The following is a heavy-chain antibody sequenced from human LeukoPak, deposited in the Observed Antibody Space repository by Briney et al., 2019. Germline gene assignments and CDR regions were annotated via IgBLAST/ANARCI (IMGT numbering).Heavy chain of an antibody. V-gene: IGHV3-48*04. CDR1: GFTLSSYS. CDR2: ISSSGSTI. D-gene: IGHD6-13*01. Sequence: PGGSLRLSCAASGFTLSSYSMNWVRQAPGKGLEWVSDISSSGSTIYYADSVKGRFTISRDNAKNSLYLQMNSLRAEDTAVYYCARGLTWVRQQLVRAVDYWGQGALVTVSS. CDR3: ARGLTWVRQQLVRAVDY. J-gene: IGHJ4*02.